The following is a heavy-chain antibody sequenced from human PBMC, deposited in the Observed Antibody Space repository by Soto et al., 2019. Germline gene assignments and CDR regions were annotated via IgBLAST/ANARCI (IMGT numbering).Heavy chain of an antibody. J-gene: IGHJ4*02. CDR2: IYYSGST. V-gene: IGHV4-31*03. CDR3: ATYDILTGYFDY. Sequence: SETLSLTCTVSGGSISSGCYCWGWLRQHAGKGLEWIGYIYYSGSTYYNPSLKSRVTISVDTSKNQFSLELSAVTAADTAVYYCATYDILTGYFDYWGQGTLVTVSS. CDR1: GGSISSGCYC. D-gene: IGHD3-9*01.